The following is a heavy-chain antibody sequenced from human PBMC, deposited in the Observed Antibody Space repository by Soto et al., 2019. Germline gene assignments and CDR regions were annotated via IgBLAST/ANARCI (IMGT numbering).Heavy chain of an antibody. CDR2: IIPIFGTA. CDR1: GGTFSSYA. J-gene: IGHJ6*02. V-gene: IGHV1-69*01. Sequence: ISCEASGGTFSSYAICWSRQEPEQGLEWMGGIIPIFGTANYAQKFQGRVTITADESTSTAYMELSSLRSEDTAVYYCARVKDRGGCGRFSVRQYYYYGMDVWGQGTTVTVS. CDR3: ARVKDRGGCGRFSVRQYYYYGMDV. D-gene: IGHD6-19*01.